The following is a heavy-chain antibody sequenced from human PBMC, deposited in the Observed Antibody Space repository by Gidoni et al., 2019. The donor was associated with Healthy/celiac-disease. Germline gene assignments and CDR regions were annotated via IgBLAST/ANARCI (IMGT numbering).Heavy chain of an antibody. CDR3: SVGSSSYYYYGMDV. V-gene: IGHV4-34*01. CDR1: GGSFSGYY. CDR2: INHSGST. Sequence: QVQLQQWGAGLLKPSETLSLPCAVSGGSFSGYYWSWIRQPPGKGLEWIGEINHSGSTNYNPSLKSRVTISVDTSKNQFSLKLSSVTAADTAVYYCSVGSSSYYYYGMDVWGQGTTVTVSS. D-gene: IGHD6-13*01. J-gene: IGHJ6*02.